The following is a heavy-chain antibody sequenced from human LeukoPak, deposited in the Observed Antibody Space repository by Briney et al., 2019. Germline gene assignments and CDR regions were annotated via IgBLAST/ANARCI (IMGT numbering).Heavy chain of an antibody. V-gene: IGHV3-74*01. CDR1: GFTFSFNS. CDR3: ARDGPPSYYTMDV. CDR2: IKRDGSGA. Sequence: PGGSLRLSCAASGFTFSFNSMHWVRQGPGKGLVWVSRIKRDGSGATYADSVKGRVTISRDNAKNTLYLQMSSLRAEDTAVYYCARDGPPSYYTMDVWGQGTTVTVSS. J-gene: IGHJ6*02.